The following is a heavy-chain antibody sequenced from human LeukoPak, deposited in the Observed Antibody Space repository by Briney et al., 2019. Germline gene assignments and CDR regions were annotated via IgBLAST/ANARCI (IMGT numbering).Heavy chain of an antibody. CDR3: AREGGFCYGRSRRWFDS. CDR2: INIANYI. CDR1: GFSFSDYS. V-gene: IGHV3-21*01. Sequence: GGSLRLSCAASGFSFSDYSMNWVRQTPGKGLEWVASINIANYIYYADSVKGRFTISRDNAKNSLYLQMNGLRAEDTAVYYCAREGGFCYGRSRRWFDSWGQGTPVTVSS. D-gene: IGHD2-2*03. J-gene: IGHJ5*01.